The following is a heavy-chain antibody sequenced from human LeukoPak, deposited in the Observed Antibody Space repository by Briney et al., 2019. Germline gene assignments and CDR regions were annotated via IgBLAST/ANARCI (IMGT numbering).Heavy chain of an antibody. V-gene: IGHV3-30*18. D-gene: IGHD3-22*01. CDR1: GFTFDDYG. CDR2: ISYDGSDK. CDR3: AKDRSSSGDYYFDY. Sequence: PGGSLRLSCAASGFTFDDYGMHWVRQAPGKGLEWVAVISYDGSDKYYADSVKGRFTISRDNSKNTLYLQMNSLRAEDTAVYYCAKDRSSSGDYYFDYWGQGTLVTVSS. J-gene: IGHJ4*02.